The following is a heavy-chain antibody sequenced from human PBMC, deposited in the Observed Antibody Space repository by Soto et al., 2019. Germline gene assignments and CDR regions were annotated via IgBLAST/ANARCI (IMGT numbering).Heavy chain of an antibody. Sequence: PSETLSLTCTVSGGSMSNYYWSWIRQPPGKGLEWIGYIYYSGSTSYNPSLKSRVNISIDTSKNQFSLKLTSVTAADTAVYYCARGGRAAAPPSSPWGQGILVTVS. D-gene: IGHD6-13*01. V-gene: IGHV4-59*01. CDR3: ARGGRAAAPPSSP. CDR1: GGSMSNYY. J-gene: IGHJ5*02. CDR2: IYYSGST.